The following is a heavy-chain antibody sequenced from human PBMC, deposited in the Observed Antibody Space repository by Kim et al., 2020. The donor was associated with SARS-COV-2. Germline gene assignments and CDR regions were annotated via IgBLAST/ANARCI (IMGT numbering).Heavy chain of an antibody. CDR1: GGSISSSSYY. J-gene: IGHJ3*02. CDR3: ARQAAREYSSVSDSGAFDI. Sequence: SETLSLTCTVSGGSISSSSYYWGWIRQPPGKGLEWIGSIYYSGSTYYNPSLKSRVTISVDTSKNQFSLKLSSVTAADTAMYYCARQAAREYSSVSDSGAFDIWGQRTMVTVSS. D-gene: IGHD6-6*01. V-gene: IGHV4-39*01. CDR2: IYYSGST.